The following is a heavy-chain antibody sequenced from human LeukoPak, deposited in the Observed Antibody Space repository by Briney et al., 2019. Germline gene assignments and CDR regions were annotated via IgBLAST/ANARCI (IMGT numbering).Heavy chain of an antibody. D-gene: IGHD2-21*01. CDR1: GFTFSSYA. CDR2: ISGSGGST. CDR3: AKDGFLLWRGAFDI. Sequence: GGSLRLSCAASGFTFSSYAMSWVRQAPGKGLEWVSAISGSGGSTYYTDSVKGRFTISKDNSKNTLWLQMNSLRAEDTAVYYCAKDGFLLWRGAFDIWGQGTMVTVSS. J-gene: IGHJ3*02. V-gene: IGHV3-23*01.